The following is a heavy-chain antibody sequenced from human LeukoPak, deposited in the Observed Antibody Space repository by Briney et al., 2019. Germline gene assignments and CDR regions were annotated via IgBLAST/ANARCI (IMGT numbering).Heavy chain of an antibody. CDR2: ISGSGGST. CDR1: GFTFSSYA. D-gene: IGHD2-2*01. V-gene: IGHV3-23*01. CDR3: AKTPVVVPAASLDY. J-gene: IGHJ4*02. Sequence: PGGSLRLSCAASGFTFSSYAMSWVRQAPGKGLEWVSAISGSGGSTYYADSVKGRFTISRDNSKNTLYLQMNSLRAEDTAVYYCAKTPVVVPAASLDYWGQGTLVTVSS.